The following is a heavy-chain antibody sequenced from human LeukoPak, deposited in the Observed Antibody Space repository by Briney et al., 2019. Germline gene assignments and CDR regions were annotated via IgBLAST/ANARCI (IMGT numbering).Heavy chain of an antibody. CDR1: GDSVSSNSVT. CDR3: ARRLTQYDCFDP. CDR2: TYYRSTWYN. Sequence: SQTLSLTCAISGDSVSSNSVTWNWIRQSPSRGLEWLVRTYYRSTWYNDYAVSVRGRITVNPDTSKNQFSLHLNSVTPEDAAVYYCARRLTQYDCFDPWGQGILVTVSS. D-gene: IGHD2-2*01. V-gene: IGHV6-1*01. J-gene: IGHJ5*02.